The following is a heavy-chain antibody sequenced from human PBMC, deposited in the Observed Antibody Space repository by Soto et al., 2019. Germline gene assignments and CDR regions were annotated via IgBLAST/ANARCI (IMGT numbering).Heavy chain of an antibody. V-gene: IGHV3-33*01. Sequence: QVQLVESGGGVVQPGRSLRLSCAASGFKFSGYGMHWVRQAPGKGLEWVAVIWYDGSNKYYADSVKGRFTISRDNSKNTLYLQMNSLRAEDTAVYYCSRNSLGWNYVNGFDYGGQGTLVTVSS. CDR1: GFKFSGYG. D-gene: IGHD1-7*01. CDR3: SRNSLGWNYVNGFDY. CDR2: IWYDGSNK. J-gene: IGHJ4*02.